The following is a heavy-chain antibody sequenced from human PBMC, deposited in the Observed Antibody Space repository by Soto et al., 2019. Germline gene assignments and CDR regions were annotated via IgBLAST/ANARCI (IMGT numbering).Heavy chain of an antibody. D-gene: IGHD3-10*01. CDR2: IYSGGST. CDR1: GVTVSSNY. J-gene: IGHJ4*02. V-gene: IGHV3-53*01. CDR3: ARDSPYGSGSYYAD. Sequence: PGGSLRLSCAASGVTVSSNYMSWVRQPPGKGLEWVSVIYSGGSTYYANSVKGRFTISRDNSKNTMYLQMNGLKAADTAVYYCARDSPYGSGSYYADWGQGTLVTVSS.